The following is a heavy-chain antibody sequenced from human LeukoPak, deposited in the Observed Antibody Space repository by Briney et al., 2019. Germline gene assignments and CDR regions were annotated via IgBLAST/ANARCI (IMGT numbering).Heavy chain of an antibody. J-gene: IGHJ4*02. V-gene: IGHV4-38-2*01. CDR2: VYYSGNT. CDR1: GYSINNGYV. CDR3: ARSHGLGTCGKPFDL. D-gene: IGHD2-21*01. Sequence: SETLSLTCDVSGYSINNGYVWGWIRQAPGKGLEWIGSVYYSGNTFYNPSLKSRVSITKDTSRSQLSLRLSSVTASDAALYYCARSHGLGTCGKPFDLWGQGTLVTVSS.